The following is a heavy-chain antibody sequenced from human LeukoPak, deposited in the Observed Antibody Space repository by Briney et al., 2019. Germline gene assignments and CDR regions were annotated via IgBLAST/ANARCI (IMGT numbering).Heavy chain of an antibody. J-gene: IGHJ4*02. Sequence: GGPLRLSCAASGFTFSSYWMSWVRQAPGKGQGWVANIKQDGSEKYYVDSVKGRFTISRDNAKNSLYLQMNSLRAEDTAVYYCARAGDPYSGYDNGFDYWGQGTLVTVSS. CDR3: ARAGDPYSGYDNGFDY. D-gene: IGHD5-12*01. V-gene: IGHV3-7*03. CDR2: IKQDGSEK. CDR1: GFTFSSYW.